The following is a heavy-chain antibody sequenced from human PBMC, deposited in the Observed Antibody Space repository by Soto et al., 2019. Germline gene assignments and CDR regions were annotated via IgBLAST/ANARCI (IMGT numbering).Heavy chain of an antibody. D-gene: IGHD5-12*01. V-gene: IGHV4-59*08. CDR2: IYYSGST. Sequence: QVQLQESGPGLVKPSETLSLTCTVSGGSISSYYWSWIRQPPGKGLEWIGYIYYSGSTNYNPSLKSRVTISVDTSKNQFSLKLSSVTAADTAVYYCARRVMDSGYVEWFDPWGQGTLVTVSS. J-gene: IGHJ5*02. CDR3: ARRVMDSGYVEWFDP. CDR1: GGSISSYY.